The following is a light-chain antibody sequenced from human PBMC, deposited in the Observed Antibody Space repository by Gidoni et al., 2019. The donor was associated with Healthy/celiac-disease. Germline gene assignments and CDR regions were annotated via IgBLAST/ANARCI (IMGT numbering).Light chain of an antibody. CDR2: GAS. J-gene: IGKJ4*01. CDR3: QQYGSSSLT. CDR1: QSVSSSY. Sequence: VLTQSPGTLSLSPGERATLSCRASQSVSSSYLAWYQQKPGQAPRLLIYGASSRATGIPDRFSGSGSGTDFTLLISRLEPEDFAVYYCQQYGSSSLTFGGGTKVEIK. V-gene: IGKV3-20*01.